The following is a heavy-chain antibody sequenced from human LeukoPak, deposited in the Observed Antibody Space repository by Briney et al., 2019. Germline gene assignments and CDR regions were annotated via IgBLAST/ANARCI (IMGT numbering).Heavy chain of an antibody. Sequence: SVKVSCKAAGGTFSSYTISWVRQAPGQGLEWMGRIIPILGIANYAQKFQGRVTITADKSTSTAYMELSSLRSEDTAVYYCASEYPVVAAIWEPIWGQGTMVTVSS. V-gene: IGHV1-69*02. D-gene: IGHD2-15*01. CDR2: IIPILGIA. CDR3: ASEYPVVAAIWEPI. J-gene: IGHJ3*02. CDR1: GGTFSSYT.